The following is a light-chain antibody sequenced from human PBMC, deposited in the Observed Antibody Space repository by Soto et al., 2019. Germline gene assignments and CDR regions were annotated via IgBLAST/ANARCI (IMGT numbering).Light chain of an antibody. Sequence: EIVLTQSPATLSLSPGERATLSCRASQSVISYLAWYQQKPGQAPRLLIYDASNRATGIPARFSCSGSGTDFTLTSSSLEPEDFAVYYCQQRSNWPPHLPFGGGTKVEIK. CDR1: QSVISY. CDR2: DAS. J-gene: IGKJ4*01. V-gene: IGKV3-11*01. CDR3: QQRSNWPPHLP.